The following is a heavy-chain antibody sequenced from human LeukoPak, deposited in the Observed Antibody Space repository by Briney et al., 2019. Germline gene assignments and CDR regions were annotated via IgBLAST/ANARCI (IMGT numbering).Heavy chain of an antibody. V-gene: IGHV1-69*04. CDR3: ARGFPYDFWSGYWFDP. D-gene: IGHD3-3*01. J-gene: IGHJ5*02. Sequence: SVKVSCKASGGTFSSYAISWVRQAPGQGLEWMGRIIPILGIANYAQKFQGRVTITRNTSISTAYMELSSLRSEDTAVYYCARGFPYDFWSGYWFDPWGQGTLVTVSS. CDR1: GGTFSSYA. CDR2: IIPILGIA.